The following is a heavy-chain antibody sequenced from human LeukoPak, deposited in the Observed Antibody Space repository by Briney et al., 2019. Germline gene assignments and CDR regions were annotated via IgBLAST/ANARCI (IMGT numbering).Heavy chain of an antibody. V-gene: IGHV4-34*01. CDR2: ISHSGST. CDR3: ARGGIAAAGTRTTPFDY. D-gene: IGHD6-13*01. J-gene: IGHJ4*02. Sequence: SETLSLTCAVYGGSFSDYFWSWIRKSPGKGLEWIGQISHSGSTNYNLSLKSPVTISIDTSKKYFSLKLNSVTAADTAVYYCARGGIAAAGTRTTPFDYWGQGTLVTVSS. CDR1: GGSFSDYF.